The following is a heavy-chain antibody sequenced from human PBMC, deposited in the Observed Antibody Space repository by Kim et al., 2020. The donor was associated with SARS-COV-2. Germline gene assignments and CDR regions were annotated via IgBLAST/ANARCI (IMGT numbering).Heavy chain of an antibody. Sequence: GGSLRLSCAASGFTFSSYAMSWVRQAPGKGLEWVSGISGSGGRTYYADSVKGRFTISRDNSKNTLYLQMNSLRVEDTAIYFCAKTGRGVVVISGGQDYWGQGTLVTVSS. CDR1: GFTFSSYA. CDR2: ISGSGGRT. J-gene: IGHJ4*02. CDR3: AKTGRGVVVISGGQDY. D-gene: IGHD3-22*01. V-gene: IGHV3-23*01.